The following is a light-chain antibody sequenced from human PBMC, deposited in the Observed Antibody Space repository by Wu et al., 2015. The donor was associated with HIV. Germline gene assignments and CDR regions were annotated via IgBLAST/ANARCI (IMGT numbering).Light chain of an antibody. CDR2: TGS. Sequence: IQLTQSPSSLSASVGDRVTITCRASQGISSYLAWYQQKPGKAPKLLTYTGSTLQSGVPSRFSASRSGTDFTLTITNLQPEDFAVYYCQHLNSLPSWTFGQGTKVEIK. J-gene: IGKJ1*01. CDR3: QHLNSLPSWT. V-gene: IGKV1-9*01. CDR1: QGISSY.